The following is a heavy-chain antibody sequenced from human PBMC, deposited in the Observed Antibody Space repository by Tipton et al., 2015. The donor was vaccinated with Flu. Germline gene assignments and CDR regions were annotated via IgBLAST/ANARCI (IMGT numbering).Heavy chain of an antibody. CDR3: ATLVPAAINYGMDV. Sequence: LRLSCTVSGGSISNSRFYWGWIRQPPGKGLEWIGSIYHSGSAYYSVSLESRVTISVDTSKNQFSLKLTSVTAAGTAVYYCATLVPAAINYGMDVWGQGTTVTVSS. V-gene: IGHV4-39*01. J-gene: IGHJ6*02. CDR2: IYHSGSA. D-gene: IGHD2-2*01. CDR1: GGSISNSRFY.